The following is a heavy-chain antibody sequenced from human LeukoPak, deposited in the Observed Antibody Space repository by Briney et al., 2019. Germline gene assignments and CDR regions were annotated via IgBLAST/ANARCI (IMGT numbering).Heavy chain of an antibody. CDR2: INWDSGNK. V-gene: IGHV3-9*01. J-gene: IGHJ4*02. CDR1: GFTFDDFA. Sequence: GGSLRLSCAASGFTFDDFAMHWVRQAPGKGLEWVSSINWDSGNKRYADSVKGRFTISRDSAKNSLYLQMNSLRPEDTAFYYCAKEESFHDKVFDYWGQGTLVTVSS. D-gene: IGHD5/OR15-5a*01. CDR3: AKEESFHDKVFDY.